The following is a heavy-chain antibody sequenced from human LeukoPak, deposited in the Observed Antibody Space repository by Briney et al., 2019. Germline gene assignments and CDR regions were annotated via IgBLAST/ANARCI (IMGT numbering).Heavy chain of an antibody. D-gene: IGHD1-26*01. CDR2: ISRDSSTI. J-gene: IGHJ4*02. CDR1: GFTFSSYE. V-gene: IGHV3-48*01. CDR3: TTIGPVGAPDLH. Sequence: GGSLRLSCAASGFTFSSYEINWVRQAPGKGLEWVSYISRDSSTIFYADSVKGRFTISRDDSKNTLYLQMNSLKTEDTAVYYCTTIGPVGAPDLHWGQGALVTVSS.